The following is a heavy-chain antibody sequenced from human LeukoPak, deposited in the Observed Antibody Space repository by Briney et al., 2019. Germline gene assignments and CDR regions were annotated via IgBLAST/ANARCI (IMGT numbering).Heavy chain of an antibody. D-gene: IGHD6-13*01. V-gene: IGHV1-2*02. CDR3: ARGRRSSSWYEDDI. Sequence: ASVKVSCKAFGYTFTDYHMHWVRQAPGQGLEWMGWINPNNGGTIYAQKFQGRVTVTRDKSISTAYMDLSSLRSDDTAVYYCARGRRSSSWYEDDIWGQGTMVTVSS. CDR1: GYTFTDYH. CDR2: INPNNGGT. J-gene: IGHJ3*02.